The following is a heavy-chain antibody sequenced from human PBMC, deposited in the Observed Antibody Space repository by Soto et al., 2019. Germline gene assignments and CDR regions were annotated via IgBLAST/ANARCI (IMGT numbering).Heavy chain of an antibody. J-gene: IGHJ4*01. CDR2: ISGSGETP. CDR1: GFTFSNYP. CDR3: AKDRRITMVRGVLRAFDP. Sequence: GGSLRLSCAASGFTFSNYPMSWVRQAPGKGLGWVSGISGSGETPYYADSVKGRFTISRDNYKNMLYLQMNSLRAEDTAVYYCAKDRRITMVRGVLRAFDPWGQGNLVTVSS. V-gene: IGHV3-23*01. D-gene: IGHD3-10*01.